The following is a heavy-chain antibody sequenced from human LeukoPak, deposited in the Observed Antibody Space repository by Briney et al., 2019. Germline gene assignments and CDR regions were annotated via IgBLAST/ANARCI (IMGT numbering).Heavy chain of an antibody. V-gene: IGHV1-3*01. Sequence: ASVKVSCKASGYTFTSYAMHWVRQAPGQRLEWMGWINAGNGNTKYSQKFQGRVTITRDTSASTAYMELSSLRSEDTAVYYCARGFVAVAGAVGYWGQGTLVTVSS. CDR2: INAGNGNT. CDR3: ARGFVAVAGAVGY. J-gene: IGHJ4*02. D-gene: IGHD6-19*01. CDR1: GYTFTSYA.